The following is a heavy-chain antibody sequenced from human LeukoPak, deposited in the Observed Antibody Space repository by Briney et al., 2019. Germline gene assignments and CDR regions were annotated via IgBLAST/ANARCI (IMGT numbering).Heavy chain of an antibody. V-gene: IGHV3-73*01. CDR3: SRHWDLAYCGGDCGTLDF. Sequence: GGSLRLSCAASGSTFSDSAMHWVRQASGKGLEWVGHIRSKSNTYATAYGASVKGRFTISRDDSKNTAYLQMNSLKTEDTAVYYCSRHWDLAYCGGDCGTLDFWGQGTLVTVSS. J-gene: IGHJ4*02. CDR2: IRSKSNTYAT. CDR1: GSTFSDSA. D-gene: IGHD2-21*02.